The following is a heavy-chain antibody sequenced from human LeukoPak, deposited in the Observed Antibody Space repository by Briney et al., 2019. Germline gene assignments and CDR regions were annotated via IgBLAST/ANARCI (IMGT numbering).Heavy chain of an antibody. CDR2: ISDSGGRT. J-gene: IGHJ4*02. CDR1: GITLSSYG. V-gene: IGHV3-23*01. Sequence: PGGSLRLSCAVAGITLSSYGMSWVRQAPGKGLEWVAGISDSGGRTNYADSVKGRFTISRDNRKNTLYLQMNSLRAEDTAVYFCAKRGVVSRVILVGFHKEANYFDSWGQGALVTVSS. D-gene: IGHD3-22*01. CDR3: AKRGVVSRVILVGFHKEANYFDS.